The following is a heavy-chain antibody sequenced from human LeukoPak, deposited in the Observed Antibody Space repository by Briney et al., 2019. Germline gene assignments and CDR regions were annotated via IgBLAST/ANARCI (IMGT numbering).Heavy chain of an antibody. Sequence: SETLSLTCAVSGGSISSGGYSWSWIRQPPGKGLEWIGYIYHSGSTYYNPSLKSRVTISVDTSKNQFSLKLSSVTAADTAVYYCARSQYYDFWSGFFSWGQGTLVTVSS. V-gene: IGHV4-30-2*01. CDR2: IYHSGST. D-gene: IGHD3-3*01. CDR3: ARSQYYDFWSGFFS. J-gene: IGHJ4*02. CDR1: GGSISSGGYS.